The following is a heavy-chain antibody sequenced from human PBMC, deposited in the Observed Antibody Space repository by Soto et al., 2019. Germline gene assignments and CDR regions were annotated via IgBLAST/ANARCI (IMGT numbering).Heavy chain of an antibody. J-gene: IGHJ4*02. CDR1: GDSISSYY. CDR3: ARRAGAVPGRIDF. V-gene: IGHV4-59*08. CDR2: IYYTGST. Sequence: HVQLQESGPGLVKPSETLSLICTVSGDSISSYYWSWIRQPPGKGLEWIGFIYYTGSTNYNPSLTSRVTISVDTSKNQLSLKLSSVTAADTAVYYCARRAGAVPGRIDFWCQGTLVTVSS. D-gene: IGHD6-19*01.